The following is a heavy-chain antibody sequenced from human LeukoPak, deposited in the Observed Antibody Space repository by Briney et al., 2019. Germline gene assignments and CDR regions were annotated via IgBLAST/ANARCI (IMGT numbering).Heavy chain of an antibody. V-gene: IGHV3-23*01. J-gene: IGHJ4*02. CDR2: ISNNGGYT. CDR3: AKQLGYCSDGSCYFPY. D-gene: IGHD2-15*01. Sequence: GGSLRLSCTASGFTFSNYAMTWVRQAPGRGLEWVSAISNNGGYTYYADSVQGRFTISRDNSKSTLCLQMNSLRAEDTAVYYCAKQLGYCSDGSCYFPYWGQGTLVTVSS. CDR1: GFTFSNYA.